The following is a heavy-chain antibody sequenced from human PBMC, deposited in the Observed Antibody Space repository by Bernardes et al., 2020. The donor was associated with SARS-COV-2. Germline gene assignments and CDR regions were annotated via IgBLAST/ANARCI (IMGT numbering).Heavy chain of an antibody. D-gene: IGHD6-13*01. CDR3: ARHLRYSSSWYYYYGMDV. J-gene: IGHJ6*02. Sequence: GESLKISCKGSGYSFTTYWIGWVRQMPGKGLEWMGIIYPADSDTKYSPTLQGQVTISADKSISTAYLQLNSLKASDTAIYYCARHLRYSSSWYYYYGMDVWGQGTTVTVSS. CDR1: GYSFTTYW. V-gene: IGHV5-51*01. CDR2: IYPADSDT.